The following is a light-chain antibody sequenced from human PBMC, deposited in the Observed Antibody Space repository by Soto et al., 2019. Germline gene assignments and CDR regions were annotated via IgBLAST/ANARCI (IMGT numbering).Light chain of an antibody. V-gene: IGLV1-44*01. Sequence: QSVLTQPPSASGTPGQRVTISCSGSSSNIGSNTVNWYQQLPGTAPKLFIYSNNQRPSGVPDRFSGSKSGTSASLAISGLQSEDEADHYCAAWDDSLNGVVFGGGTKVTVL. CDR1: SSNIGSNT. J-gene: IGLJ2*01. CDR3: AAWDDSLNGVV. CDR2: SNN.